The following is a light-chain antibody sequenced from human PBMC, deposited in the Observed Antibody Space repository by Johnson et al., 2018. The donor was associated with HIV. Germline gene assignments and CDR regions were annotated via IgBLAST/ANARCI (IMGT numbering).Light chain of an antibody. CDR2: DNN. J-gene: IGLJ1*01. Sequence: QSVLTQSPSVSAAPGQKVTISCSGSSSNIGNNYVSWYQQLPGTAPKLLIYDNNKRPSGIPDRFSGSKSGTSATLGITGLQTGDEADYYCGTWDSSLSAYVCGTGTKVTFL. CDR1: SSNIGNNY. V-gene: IGLV1-51*01. CDR3: GTWDSSLSAYV.